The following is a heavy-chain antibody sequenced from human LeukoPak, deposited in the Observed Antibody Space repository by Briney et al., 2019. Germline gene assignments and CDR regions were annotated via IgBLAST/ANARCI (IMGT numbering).Heavy chain of an antibody. Sequence: GESLKISCKGSGYSFTSYWIGWVRQMPGKGLECMGIIYPRDSDTRYSPSFQGQVTISADKSISTAYLQWSSLKASDTAIYYCARRPITMIRGVPGWFDPWGQGTLVTVSS. CDR3: ARRPITMIRGVPGWFDP. CDR1: GYSFTSYW. V-gene: IGHV5-51*01. J-gene: IGHJ5*02. D-gene: IGHD3-10*01. CDR2: IYPRDSDT.